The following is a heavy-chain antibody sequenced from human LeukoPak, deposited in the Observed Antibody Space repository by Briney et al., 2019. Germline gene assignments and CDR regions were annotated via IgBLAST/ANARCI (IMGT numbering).Heavy chain of an antibody. V-gene: IGHV1-58*01. CDR3: ARDCSSTSCYGVGGDY. D-gene: IGHD2-2*01. J-gene: IGHJ4*02. CDR1: GFTFTSSA. CDR2: IVVGSGNT. Sequence: GASVKVSCKASGFTFTSSAVQWVRQARGQRLEWIGWIVVGSGNTNYAQKFQGRVTITADESTSTAYMELSSLRSEDTAVYYCARDCSSTSCYGVGGDYWGQGTLVTVSS.